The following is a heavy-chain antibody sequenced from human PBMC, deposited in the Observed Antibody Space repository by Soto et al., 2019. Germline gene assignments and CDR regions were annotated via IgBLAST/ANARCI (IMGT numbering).Heavy chain of an antibody. J-gene: IGHJ4*02. V-gene: IGHV3-21*01. CDR1: GFAFNNYG. Sequence: NPGGSLRLSCTVSGFAFNNYGINWVRQAPGKGLEWVSSISESDYTYYSDSVKGRFTISRDNAKNSVSLQMNTLRVEDTAVYYCAREDSIIIPAVSDFWGQGTLVTVSS. D-gene: IGHD2-2*01. CDR2: ISESDYT. CDR3: AREDSIIIPAVSDF.